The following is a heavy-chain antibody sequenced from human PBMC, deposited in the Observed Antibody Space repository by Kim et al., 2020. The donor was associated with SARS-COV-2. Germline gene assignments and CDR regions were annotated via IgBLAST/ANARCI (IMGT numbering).Heavy chain of an antibody. J-gene: IGHJ4*02. D-gene: IGHD3-22*01. CDR1: GYSFTSYW. CDR2: IYPGDSDT. Sequence: GESLKISCKGSGYSFTSYWIGWVRQMPGKGLEWMGIIYPGDSDTRYSPSFQGQVTISAAKSISTAYLQWSSLKASDTAMYYCARQTGFYDSSGYYYFLDYWGQGTLVTVSS. CDR3: ARQTGFYDSSGYYYFLDY. V-gene: IGHV5-51*01.